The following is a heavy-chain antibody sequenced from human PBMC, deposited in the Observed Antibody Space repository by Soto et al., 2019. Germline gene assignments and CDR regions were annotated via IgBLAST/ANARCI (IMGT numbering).Heavy chain of an antibody. D-gene: IGHD2-2*01. CDR3: ARDTCSSTSCYPVDYYYYGMDV. J-gene: IGHJ6*02. V-gene: IGHV1-18*01. CDR2: ISAYNGNT. CDR1: GYTFTSYG. Sequence: ASVKVSCKASGYTFTSYGISWVRQAPGQGLEWMGWISAYNGNTNYAQKLQGRVTMTADTSTSTAYMELRSLRSDDTAVYYCARDTCSSTSCYPVDYYYYGMDVWGQGTTVTVSS.